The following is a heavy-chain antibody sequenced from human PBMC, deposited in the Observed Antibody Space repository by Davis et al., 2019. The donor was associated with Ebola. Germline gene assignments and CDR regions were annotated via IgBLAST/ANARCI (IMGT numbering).Heavy chain of an antibody. CDR3: ARVGPSGGFYSDS. D-gene: IGHD2-15*01. J-gene: IGHJ5*02. V-gene: IGHV7-4-1*02. CDR1: GYTFTSYA. Sequence: AASVKVSCKASGYTFTSYAMNWVRQAPGQGLEWMGWINTDTGDPTYAQGFTGRFVFSLDTSVSTAYLQINSLQAEDSAVYYCARVGPSGGFYSDSWGQGTLVTVSS. CDR2: INTDTGDP.